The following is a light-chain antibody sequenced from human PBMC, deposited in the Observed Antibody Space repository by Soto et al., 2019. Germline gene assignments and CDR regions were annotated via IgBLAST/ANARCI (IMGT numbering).Light chain of an antibody. V-gene: IGLV2-11*01. CDR2: DVS. Sequence: QSVPTQPRSVSGSPGQSVTISCTGTSSDVGGYNYVSWYQQHPGKAPKLMIYDVSKRPSGVPDRFSGSKSGNTASLTISGLQAEDEADYYCRSYAGSYTFPVVFGGGTKLTVL. CDR1: SSDVGGYNY. CDR3: RSYAGSYTFPVV. J-gene: IGLJ2*01.